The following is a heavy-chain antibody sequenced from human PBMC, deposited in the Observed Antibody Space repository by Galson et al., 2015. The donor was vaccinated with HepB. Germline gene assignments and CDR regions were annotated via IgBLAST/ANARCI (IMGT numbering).Heavy chain of an antibody. CDR1: GFTFDDYA. J-gene: IGHJ3*02. CDR2: ISWNSGSI. D-gene: IGHD5-18*01. Sequence: SLRLSCAASGFTFDDYAMHWVRQAPGKGLEWVSGISWNSGSIGYADSVKGRFTISRDNAKNSLYLQMNSLRAEDTALYYCAKDLAGPDTAMVMGNAFDIWGQGTMVTVSS. V-gene: IGHV3-9*01. CDR3: AKDLAGPDTAMVMGNAFDI.